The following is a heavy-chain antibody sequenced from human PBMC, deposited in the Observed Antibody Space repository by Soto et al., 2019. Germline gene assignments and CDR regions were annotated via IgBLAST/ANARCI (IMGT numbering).Heavy chain of an antibody. D-gene: IGHD3-22*01. Sequence: VGSLRLSCAASGFTFSSYGMHWVRQAPGKGLEWVAVISYDGSNKYYADSVKGRFTISRDNSKNTLYLQMNSLRAEDTAVYYCAKDRGISGYYYWDYGGQGTLVTVS. V-gene: IGHV3-30*18. CDR2: ISYDGSNK. CDR3: AKDRGISGYYYWDY. J-gene: IGHJ4*02. CDR1: GFTFSSYG.